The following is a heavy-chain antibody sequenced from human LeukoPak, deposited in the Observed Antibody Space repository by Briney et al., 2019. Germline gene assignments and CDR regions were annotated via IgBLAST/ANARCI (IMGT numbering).Heavy chain of an antibody. J-gene: IGHJ5*02. V-gene: IGHV3-9*01. D-gene: IGHD2-2*01. Sequence: RSMTLSCAAYGSTLDDYAMHWVRHAPKRGREWVSAIRWNSGSIGDADSVKGRFTISRDNAKNSLYLQMNSLRAEDTALYYCARGIVGVPGAPNWFDPWGQGTLVTVSS. CDR2: IRWNSGSI. CDR1: GSTLDDYA. CDR3: ARGIVGVPGAPNWFDP.